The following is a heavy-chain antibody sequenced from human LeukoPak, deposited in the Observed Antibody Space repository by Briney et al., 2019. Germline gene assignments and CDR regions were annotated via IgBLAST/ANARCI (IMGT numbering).Heavy chain of an antibody. CDR2: IYNSGDT. V-gene: IGHV4-39*07. CDR1: GTSIRSGSYY. J-gene: IGHJ5*02. D-gene: IGHD7-27*01. Sequence: SETLSLTCSVSGTSIRSGSYYWLWIRQPPGRELEWIGSIYNSGDTYYNPSVESRVTLSLDKSKNQFSLELTAVTAADTAVYYCARDRGSGVPGWFDPWGQGTLVTVSS. CDR3: ARDRGSGVPGWFDP.